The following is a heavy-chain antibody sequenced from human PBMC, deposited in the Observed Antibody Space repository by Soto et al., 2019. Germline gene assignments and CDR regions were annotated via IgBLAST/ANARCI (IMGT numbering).Heavy chain of an antibody. CDR1: GDSVSSNSAA. J-gene: IGHJ6*02. CDR2: AYYRSQWYY. D-gene: IGHD2-21*02. V-gene: IGHV6-1*01. CDR3: TKHKGDSRTYNGMDG. Sequence: SQTLSLTCAISGDSVSSNSAAWNWIRQSPSRGLEWLGRAYYRSQWYYDSAVSVRSRITVIPDTSKNQFSLQLNSVTPEDTAVYYCTKHKGDSRTYNGMDGWGPGTTVTVAS.